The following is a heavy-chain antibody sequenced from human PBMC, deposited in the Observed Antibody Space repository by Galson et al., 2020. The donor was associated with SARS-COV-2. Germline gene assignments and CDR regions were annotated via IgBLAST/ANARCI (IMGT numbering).Heavy chain of an antibody. CDR1: GGSLRSTTDY. D-gene: IGHD6-13*01. V-gene: IGHV4-39*07. CDR2: IYYSGNS. CDR3: ARDPHFYASTWALYFDS. Sequence: SETLSLTCTVSGGSLRSTTDYWVWLRQPPGKGLEWIGNIYYSGNSYSTPSLKSRVTFSADTSRNQFSLKLTSVTAADTAVYYCARDPHFYASTWALYFDSWGPGFLVTVST. J-gene: IGHJ4*02.